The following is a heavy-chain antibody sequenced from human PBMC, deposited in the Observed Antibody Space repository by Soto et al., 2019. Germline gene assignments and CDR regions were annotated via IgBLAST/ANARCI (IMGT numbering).Heavy chain of an antibody. CDR1: GYSFTTYG. V-gene: IGHV1-18*01. D-gene: IGHD3-22*01. J-gene: IGHJ4*02. CDR3: ARALRVTGSSGYAY. CDR2: IRVYNGDT. Sequence: QVQLVQSGTEVKKPGASVKVSCKTSGYSFTTYGISWVRQAPGQGLEWMGWIRVYNGDTKYGQKFQDRVTMTTDTATTTAYMELRSLRSDDTAVYYCARALRVTGSSGYAYWGQGSLVTVSS.